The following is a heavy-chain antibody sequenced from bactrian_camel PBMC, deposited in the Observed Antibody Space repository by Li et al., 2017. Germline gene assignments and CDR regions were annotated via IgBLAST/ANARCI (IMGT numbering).Heavy chain of an antibody. CDR1: GHTSSTYC. Sequence: HVQLVESGGGSVQAGGSLRLSCAASGHTSSTYCMAWFRQAPGKEREGVACIDTDGSTFTADSMKGRFTISKVDAKSTLYLRLNSLKPDDSAKYYCATREMDTYSGLPRNCISALRAGTNFKGQGTQVTVS. D-gene: IGHD3*01. CDR2: IDTDGST. V-gene: IGHV3S68*01. J-gene: IGHJ4*01.